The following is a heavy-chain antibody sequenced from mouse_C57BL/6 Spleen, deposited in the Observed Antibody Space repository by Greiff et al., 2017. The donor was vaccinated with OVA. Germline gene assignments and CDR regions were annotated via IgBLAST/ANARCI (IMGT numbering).Heavy chain of an antibody. CDR1: GYSITSGYY. V-gene: IGHV3-6*01. J-gene: IGHJ4*01. CDR2: ISYDGSN. Sequence: DVKLQESGPGLVKPSQSLSLTCSVTGYSITSGYYWNWIRQFPGNKLEWMGYISYDGSNNYNPSLQNRISITRDTSKNQFFLKLNSVTTEDTATYYCARNYGSPYYYAMDYWGQGTSVTVSS. CDR3: ARNYGSPYYYAMDY. D-gene: IGHD1-1*01.